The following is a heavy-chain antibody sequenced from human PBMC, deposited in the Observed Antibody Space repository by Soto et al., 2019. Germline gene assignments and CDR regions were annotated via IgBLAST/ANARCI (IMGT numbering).Heavy chain of an antibody. Sequence: EVQLVESGGGLVKPGGSLRLSCAASGFTLSNAWMSWVRYAPGRGLEWVGRIKSETDGGPTDYAAPVEGRFTISRDDSKNTLYLQMNSLKTEGTAVYYCTTEVFLSDGVSYLGTLWGQGTMVTVS. J-gene: IGHJ4*02. D-gene: IGHD2-8*01. CDR2: IKSETDGGPT. CDR3: TTEVFLSDGVSYLGTL. V-gene: IGHV3-15*01. CDR1: GFTLSNAW.